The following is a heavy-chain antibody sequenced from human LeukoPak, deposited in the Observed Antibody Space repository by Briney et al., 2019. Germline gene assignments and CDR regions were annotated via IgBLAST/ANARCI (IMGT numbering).Heavy chain of an antibody. Sequence: GGSRRLSCAASGFTFSSYAMHWVRQAPGKGPEWVSFIRYDGSIKYYADSVEGRFTISRDNSKNTLYLQMNSLRVDDTAVYYCAKGIAVAGTELADWGQGTLVTVSA. V-gene: IGHV3-30*02. D-gene: IGHD6-19*01. CDR1: GFTFSSYA. CDR2: IRYDGSIK. CDR3: AKGIAVAGTELAD. J-gene: IGHJ4*02.